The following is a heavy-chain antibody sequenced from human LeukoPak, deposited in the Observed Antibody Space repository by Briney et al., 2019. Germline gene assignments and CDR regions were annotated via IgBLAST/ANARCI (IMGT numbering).Heavy chain of an antibody. CDR3: ARERNKWLSKRVYSFDP. CDR1: GGTFSSYA. CDR2: IISIFGTA. D-gene: IGHD3-22*01. V-gene: IGHV1-69*13. J-gene: IGHJ5*02. Sequence: SVKVSCKASGGTFSSYAISWVRQAPGQGLEWMGGIISIFGTANYAQKFQGRVTITADESTSTAYMELSSLRSEDTAEYYCARERNKWLSKRVYSFDPWGQGTLVTVSS.